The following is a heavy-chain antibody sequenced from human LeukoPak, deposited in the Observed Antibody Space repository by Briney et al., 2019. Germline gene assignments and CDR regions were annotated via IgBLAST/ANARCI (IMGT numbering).Heavy chain of an antibody. V-gene: IGHV3-23*01. CDR1: GLTLSSYA. CDR2: ISGSGGST. CDR3: AKGPTTTVTMFGD. J-gene: IGHJ4*02. D-gene: IGHD4-17*01. Sequence: GSLRLSCAASGLTLSSYAMSWVRQAPGKGLEWVSAISGSGGSTYYADSVKGRFTISRDNSKNTLYLQMNSLRAEDTATYYCAKGPTTTVTMFGDWGQGTLVTVSS.